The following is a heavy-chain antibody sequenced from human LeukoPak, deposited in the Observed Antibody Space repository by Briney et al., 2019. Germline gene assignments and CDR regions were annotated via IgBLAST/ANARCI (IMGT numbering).Heavy chain of an antibody. D-gene: IGHD1-26*01. Sequence: GGSLRLSCAASGFTVSSNYMTRVRQAPGKGLEWVSVTYSGGSTNYADSVKGRFTISRDNSKNTLYLQMNSLRAEDTAVYYCARDLSRVGYFDYWGQGTLVTVSS. CDR3: ARDLSRVGYFDY. V-gene: IGHV3-53*01. CDR1: GFTVSSNY. J-gene: IGHJ4*02. CDR2: TYSGGST.